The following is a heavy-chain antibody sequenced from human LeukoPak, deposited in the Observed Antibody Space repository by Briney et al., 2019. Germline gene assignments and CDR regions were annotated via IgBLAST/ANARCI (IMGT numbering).Heavy chain of an antibody. CDR1: GDSISSYY. CDR3: ARDVVAAAGTWDY. CDR2: IYTSGST. V-gene: IGHV4-4*07. J-gene: IGHJ4*02. Sequence: SETLSLTCTVSGDSISSYYWSWIRQPAGKGLEGIGHIYTSGSTNYNPSLTSRVTMSVDTSKNQFSLKLSSVTAADTAVYYCARDVVAAAGTWDYWGQGTLVTVSS. D-gene: IGHD6-13*01.